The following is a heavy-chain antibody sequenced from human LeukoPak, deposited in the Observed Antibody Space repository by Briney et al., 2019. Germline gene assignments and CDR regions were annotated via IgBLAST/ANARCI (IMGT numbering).Heavy chain of an antibody. V-gene: IGHV1-69*13. D-gene: IGHD4-11*01. J-gene: IGHJ5*02. Sequence: GASVKVSCKASGGTFSSYATSWVRQAPGQGLEWMGGIIPIFGTANYAQKFQGRVTITADESTSTAYMELSSLRSEDTAVYYCARGTTVTNWFDPWGQGTLVTVSS. CDR2: IIPIFGTA. CDR1: GGTFSSYA. CDR3: ARGTTVTNWFDP.